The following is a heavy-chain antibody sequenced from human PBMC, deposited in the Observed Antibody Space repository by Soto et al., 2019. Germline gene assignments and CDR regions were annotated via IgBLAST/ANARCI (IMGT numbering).Heavy chain of an antibody. Sequence: ASVKVSXKASGYTFTSYGISWVRQAPGQGLEWMGWISAYNGNTNYAQKLQGRVTMTTDTSTSTAYMELRSLRSDDTAVYYCARDRMTVNLYYSSSGMDVWGQGTTVTVSS. J-gene: IGHJ6*02. D-gene: IGHD4-17*01. CDR2: ISAYNGNT. CDR3: ARDRMTVNLYYSSSGMDV. V-gene: IGHV1-18*01. CDR1: GYTFTSYG.